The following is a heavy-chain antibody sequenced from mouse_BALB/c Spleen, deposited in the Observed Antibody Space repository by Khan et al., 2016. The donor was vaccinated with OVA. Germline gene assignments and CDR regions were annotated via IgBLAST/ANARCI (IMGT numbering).Heavy chain of an antibody. CDR2: IYPYNDDT. CDR1: GFTFADYV. D-gene: IGHD1-1*01. V-gene: IGHV1S136*01. CDR3: GRSATDYYTVDY. Sequence: VQLQQSGPELVKPGASVRMSCKASGFTFADYVMHWVRQKPGQGLEWIGYIYPYNDDTESTERFKGKATLTLDKSSSTAYMDLTSLTSADSAVYYCGRSATDYYTVDYWGQETSVTVSS. J-gene: IGHJ4*01.